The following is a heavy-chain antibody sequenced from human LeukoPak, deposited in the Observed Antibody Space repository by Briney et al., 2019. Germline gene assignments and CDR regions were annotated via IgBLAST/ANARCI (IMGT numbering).Heavy chain of an antibody. J-gene: IGHJ4*02. CDR2: IDWDDDK. D-gene: IGHD1-26*01. Sequence: SGPALVKPTQTLTLTCTFSGFSLSTSGMCVSWIRQPPGKALEWLALIDWDDDKYYSTSLKTRLTISKDTSKNQVVLTMTNMDPVDTATYYCARNPFSGSYPYYFDYWGQGTLVTVSS. CDR3: ARNPFSGSYPYYFDY. CDR1: GFSLSTSGMC. V-gene: IGHV2-70*01.